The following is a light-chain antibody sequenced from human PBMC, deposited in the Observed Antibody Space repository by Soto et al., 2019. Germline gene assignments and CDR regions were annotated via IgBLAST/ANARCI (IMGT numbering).Light chain of an antibody. V-gene: IGLV1-40*01. CDR2: GDN. Sequence: QPVLTQPPSVSGAPGQRVIISCTGGSSNIGANNDVHWYQQTPGRAPKLLIYGDNNRPSGVPDRFSGSKSGTSASLAITGLQAEDEADYYCTSYTDSSTQVFGTGTKLTVL. CDR3: TSYTDSSTQV. J-gene: IGLJ1*01. CDR1: SSNIGANND.